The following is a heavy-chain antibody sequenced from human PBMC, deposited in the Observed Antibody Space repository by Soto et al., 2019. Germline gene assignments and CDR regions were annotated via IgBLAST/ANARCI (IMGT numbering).Heavy chain of an antibody. Sequence: QVQLVQSGPEVKMPGASVKVSCKTSGYTFTAYGLAWLRQAPGQRPEWMGWVSTNNADTNYAQKFQGRVTMTTDTSTTTTYMELRSLRSDDTAVYYCARELNTEPSAYYSFAYWGQGTLVTVSS. CDR3: ARELNTEPSAYYSFAY. J-gene: IGHJ4*02. CDR2: VSTNNADT. CDR1: GYTFTAYG. V-gene: IGHV1-18*01. D-gene: IGHD3-22*01.